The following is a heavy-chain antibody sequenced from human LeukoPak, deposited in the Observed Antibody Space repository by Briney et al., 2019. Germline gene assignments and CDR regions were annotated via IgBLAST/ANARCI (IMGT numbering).Heavy chain of an antibody. Sequence: SETLSLTCTVSGGSISSYYWTWIRQPPGKGLEWIGYIYHSGATNYNPSLKSRVTISIDTSKNQFSLKLSSVTAADTAIYYCARRVAVRPVYGFDIWGQGTMVTVSS. CDR3: ARRVAVRPVYGFDI. CDR1: GGSISSYY. J-gene: IGHJ3*02. V-gene: IGHV4-59*01. CDR2: IYHSGAT. D-gene: IGHD6-6*01.